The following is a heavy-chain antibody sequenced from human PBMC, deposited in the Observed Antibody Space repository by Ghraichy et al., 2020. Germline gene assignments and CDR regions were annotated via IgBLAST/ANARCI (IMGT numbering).Heavy chain of an antibody. CDR2: INHSGST. CDR1: GGSFSGYY. D-gene: IGHD3-16*02. Sequence: SETLSLTCAVYGGSFSGYYWSWIRQPPGKGLEWIGEINHSGSTNYNPSLKSRVTISVDTSKNQFSLKLSSVTAADTAVYYCARGSFGGVIVTAVGYYFDYWGQGTLVTVSS. V-gene: IGHV4-34*01. CDR3: ARGSFGGVIVTAVGYYFDY. J-gene: IGHJ4*02.